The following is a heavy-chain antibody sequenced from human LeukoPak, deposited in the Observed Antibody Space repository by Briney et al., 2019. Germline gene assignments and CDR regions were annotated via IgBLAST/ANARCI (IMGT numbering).Heavy chain of an antibody. J-gene: IGHJ5*02. CDR1: VFSLSTRGVG. Sequence: ESGPTLVKPTQTLTLTCTFAVFSLSTRGVGVGWIRQPPGKALEWLALIYWDDDKRYSPSLKSRLTVAKDTSKNQVVLTMTNMDPVDTGTYYCVPYYYDSSGPASHWFDPRGKGTLVTVSS. V-gene: IGHV2-5*04. CDR3: VPYYYDSSGPASHWFDP. CDR2: IYWDDDK. D-gene: IGHD3-22*01.